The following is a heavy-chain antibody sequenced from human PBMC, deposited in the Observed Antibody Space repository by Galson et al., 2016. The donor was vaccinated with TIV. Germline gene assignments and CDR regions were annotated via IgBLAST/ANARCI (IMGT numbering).Heavy chain of an antibody. V-gene: IGHV2-70*11. CDR1: GFSLMTSGMC. CDR2: IDWDDDK. CDR3: ARTLFSENDGYWIDY. J-gene: IGHJ4*02. D-gene: IGHD3-22*01. Sequence: ALVKPTQTLTLTCTFSGFSLMTSGMCVSWIRQPPGKALEWLARIDWDDDKNYSPFLKTRLTISKDTSKNQVVLTMTNTDPVDTATYYCARTLFSENDGYWIDYWGQGALVTVSS.